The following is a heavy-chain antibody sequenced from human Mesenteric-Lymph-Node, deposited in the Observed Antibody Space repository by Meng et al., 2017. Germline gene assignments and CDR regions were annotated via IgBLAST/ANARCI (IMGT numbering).Heavy chain of an antibody. J-gene: IGHJ4*02. CDR2: IWSDGNTK. D-gene: IGHD5-18*01. CDR1: GFTFRSLG. V-gene: IGHV3-33*01. CDR3: TGNSHIYGFDY. Sequence: QVHLVESGGGVVQPGRSLRLSCAASGFTFRSLGMHWVRQAPGKGLEWVAVIWSDGNTKYYADSVKDRFTISRDNSKSTLYLQMNSLRAEDTAVYYCTGNSHIYGFDYWGPGTPVTVSS.